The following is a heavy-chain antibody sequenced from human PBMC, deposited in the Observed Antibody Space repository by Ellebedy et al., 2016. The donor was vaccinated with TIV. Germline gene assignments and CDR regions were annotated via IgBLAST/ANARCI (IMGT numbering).Heavy chain of an antibody. CDR2: IKSSSNPI. CDR1: GFTFRSYS. J-gene: IGHJ4*02. D-gene: IGHD3-16*01. V-gene: IGHV3-48*02. Sequence: GGSLRLSCAASGFTFRSYSMNWVRQAPGKGLEWVSHIKSSSNPIYSADSVKGRFIISRDNAKNSLYLQMNNLRDEDTAVYYCSRDGGRGGGNDFWGQGTLVIVSS. CDR3: SRDGGRGGGNDF.